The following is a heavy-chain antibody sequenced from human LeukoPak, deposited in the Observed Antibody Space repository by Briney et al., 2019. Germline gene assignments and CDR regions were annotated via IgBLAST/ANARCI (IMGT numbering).Heavy chain of an antibody. V-gene: IGHV3-21*01. J-gene: IGHJ4*02. CDR3: AREPRGNWNHGFDY. D-gene: IGHD1-20*01. CDR2: ISSSSSYI. CDR1: GFTFSSYR. Sequence: NPGGSLRLSCAASGFTFSSYRMNWVRQAPGKGLEWVSSISSSSSYIYYADSVKGRFTISRDNAKNSLYLQMNSLRAEDTAVYYCAREPRGNWNHGFDYWGQGTLVTVSS.